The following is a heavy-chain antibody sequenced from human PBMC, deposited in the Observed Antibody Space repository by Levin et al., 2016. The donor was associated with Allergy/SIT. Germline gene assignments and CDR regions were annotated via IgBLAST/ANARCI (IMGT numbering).Heavy chain of an antibody. CDR1: GFTFSSYS. CDR2: ISSSSSYI. V-gene: IGHV3-21*01. D-gene: IGHD3-16*01. J-gene: IGHJ3*02. Sequence: GGSLRLSCAASGFTFSSYSMNWVRQAPGKGLEWVSSISSSSSYIYYADSVKGRFTISRDNAKNSLYLQMNSLRAEDTAVYYCASGASRTAFDIWGQGTMVTVSS. CDR3: ASGASRTAFDI.